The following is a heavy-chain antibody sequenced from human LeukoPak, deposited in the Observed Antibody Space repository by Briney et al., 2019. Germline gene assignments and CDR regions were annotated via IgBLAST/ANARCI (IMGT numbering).Heavy chain of an antibody. CDR1: GGSISSGDYY. D-gene: IGHD3-22*01. V-gene: IGHV4-30-4*01. CDR3: ARPYYYDSRIDP. CDR2: MYYSGST. J-gene: IGHJ5*02. Sequence: SETLSLTCTVSGGSISSGDYYWSWIRQPPGKGLGWIAYMYYSGSTYYNPSLKSRVTMSADTSKNQLSLKLSSVTAADTAVSYCARPYYYDSRIDPWGQGILVTVSS.